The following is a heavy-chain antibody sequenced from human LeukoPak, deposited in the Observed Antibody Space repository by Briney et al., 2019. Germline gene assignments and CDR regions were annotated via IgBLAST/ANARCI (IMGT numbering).Heavy chain of an antibody. CDR2: INWNGGST. CDR3: ARGSLTNAPYDY. J-gene: IGHJ4*02. CDR1: GFPFDDSG. V-gene: IGHV3-20*04. D-gene: IGHD1-14*01. Sequence: RTGGSLRLSCAASGFPFDDSGMSWVRQAPGKGLEWVSGINWNGGSTGYADSVKGRFTISRDNAKNYLYLQMNSLRAEDTALYYCARGSLTNAPYDYCGQGTLVTVSS.